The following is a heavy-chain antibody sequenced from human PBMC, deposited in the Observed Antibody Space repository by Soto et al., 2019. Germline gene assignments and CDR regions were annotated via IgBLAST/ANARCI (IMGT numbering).Heavy chain of an antibody. CDR3: AQDSWDFDL. CDR2: IDTSGSST. CDR1: GFIFPSCW. J-gene: IGHJ4*02. D-gene: IGHD1-26*01. Sequence: TGGARRRSWEASGFIFPSCWMHWVRQVPGKGLVWVSRIDTSGSSTGYADSVKGRFTISRDNAKNTVSLQMNSLRAEDTGVYYCAQDSWDFDLWNQGVVDTVS. V-gene: IGHV3-74*01.